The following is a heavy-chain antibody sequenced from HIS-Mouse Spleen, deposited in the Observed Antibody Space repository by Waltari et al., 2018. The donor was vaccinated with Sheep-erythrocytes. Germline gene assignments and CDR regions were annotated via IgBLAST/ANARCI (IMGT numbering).Heavy chain of an antibody. CDR3: ARDIILRSSGMDV. D-gene: IGHD3-3*01. V-gene: IGHV3-7*05. CDR2: KRQDGSEK. Sequence: EVQLVESGGGLVQPGRSLRLACAASGFTFSSYWMSWVRQAQGRGLKWWANKRQDGSEKYYVDSLKGGFTISRDNAKNSLYLQMNSLRAEDTAVYYCARDIILRSSGMDVWGQGTLVTVSS. J-gene: IGHJ4*02. CDR1: GFTFSSYW.